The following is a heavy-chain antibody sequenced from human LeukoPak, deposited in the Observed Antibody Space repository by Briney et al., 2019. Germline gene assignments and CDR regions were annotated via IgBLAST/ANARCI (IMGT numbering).Heavy chain of an antibody. CDR1: GASISSGGYY. CDR2: IYYGGST. V-gene: IGHV4-31*03. CDR3: ARADGGVRGYYFDY. D-gene: IGHD3-10*01. J-gene: IGHJ4*02. Sequence: SQTLSLTCTVSGASISSGGYYWSWVRQDPGKGLEWIGYIYYGGSTYYNPSLKSRITISVDTSKNQFSLELSSVTAADTAVYFCARADGGVRGYYFDYWGQGIMVAVSS.